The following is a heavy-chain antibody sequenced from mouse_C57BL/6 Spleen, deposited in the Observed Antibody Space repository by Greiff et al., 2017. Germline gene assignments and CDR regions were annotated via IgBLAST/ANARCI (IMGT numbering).Heavy chain of an antibody. CDR2: IYPRSGDT. V-gene: IGHV1-81*01. CDR1: GYTFTSYG. CDR3: ARREGKGYAMDD. D-gene: IGHD1-3*01. J-gene: IGHJ4*01. Sequence: VQRVESGAELARPGASVKLSCKASGYTFTSYGISWVKQRTGQGLEWIGEIYPRSGDTYYNEKFKGKATLTADKSSSTAYMELRSLTSEDAAVXFCARREGKGYAMDDWGQGTSVTVSS.